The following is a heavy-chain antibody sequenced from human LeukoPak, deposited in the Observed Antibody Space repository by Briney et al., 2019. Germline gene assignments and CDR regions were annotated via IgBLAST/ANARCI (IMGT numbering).Heavy chain of an antibody. CDR1: GCTFTSYD. D-gene: IGHD3-16*02. CDR3: ARGPLVRLPSSFDP. Sequence: ASVKVSCKASGCTFTSYDINWVRQATGQGLEWMGWMNPNSGNTGSAQRFQGRVTMTRDTSISTAYMELSSLTSEDTAVYYCARGPLVRLPSSFDPWGQGTLVTVSS. CDR2: MNPNSGNT. J-gene: IGHJ5*02. V-gene: IGHV1-8*01.